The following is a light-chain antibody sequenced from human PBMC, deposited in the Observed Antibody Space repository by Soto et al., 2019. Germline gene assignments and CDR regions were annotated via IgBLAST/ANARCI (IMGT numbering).Light chain of an antibody. V-gene: IGKV1-39*01. CDR3: QQSYSTPRT. Sequence: DIQMTQSPSTLSASVGGRVTITCRARQTISIWLAWYQQKPGKAPKLLIYAASSLQSGVPSRFSGSGSGTDFTLSISSLQPEDFATYYCQQSYSTPRTFGQGTKVDIK. CDR2: AAS. CDR1: QTISIW. J-gene: IGKJ1*01.